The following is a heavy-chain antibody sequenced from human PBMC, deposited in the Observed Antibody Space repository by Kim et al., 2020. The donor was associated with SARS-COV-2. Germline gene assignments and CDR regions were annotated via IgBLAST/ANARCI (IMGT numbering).Heavy chain of an antibody. CDR1: GYTFKTYP. V-gene: IGHV1-3*01. CDR2: VNAANDQT. D-gene: IGHD4-4*01. J-gene: IGHJ4*02. CDR3: VRDMNPTVYDY. Sequence: ASVKVSCKASGYTFKTYPIHWLRQAPGQTLEWMGWVNAANDQTKYSQKFQGRITISRDTSANTAYMELRSLTTKDTAFYYCVRDMNPTVYDYWGQGTLVIVSS.